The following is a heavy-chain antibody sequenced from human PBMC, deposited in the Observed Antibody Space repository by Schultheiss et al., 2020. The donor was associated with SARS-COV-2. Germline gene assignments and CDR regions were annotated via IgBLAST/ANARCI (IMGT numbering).Heavy chain of an antibody. CDR3: ARAAPTSSWVPTRGLRAPVAFDI. V-gene: IGHV3-48*01. D-gene: IGHD2-15*01. CDR2: ISSSGSTI. J-gene: IGHJ3*02. CDR1: GFTFSSYS. Sequence: GGSLRLSCAASGFTFSSYSMNWVRQAPGKGLEWVSYISSSGSTIYYADSVKGRFTISRDNSKNTLYLQMNSLRAEDTAVYYCARAAPTSSWVPTRGLRAPVAFDIWGQGTMVTVSS.